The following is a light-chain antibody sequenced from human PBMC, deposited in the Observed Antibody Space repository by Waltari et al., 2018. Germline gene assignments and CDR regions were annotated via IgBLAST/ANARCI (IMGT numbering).Light chain of an antibody. Sequence: QSALTQPPSASGSPGQSVTISCTGSSNDVGGFDYVSWYQQQPGQAPKLIIHEVNKRPSGVPERLSGSKSGNSAYLTVSGLQADDEGDYHCRSYGGSSTLVFGGGTKLTVL. CDR2: EVN. J-gene: IGLJ2*01. CDR3: RSYGGSSTLV. V-gene: IGLV2-8*01. CDR1: SNDVGGFDY.